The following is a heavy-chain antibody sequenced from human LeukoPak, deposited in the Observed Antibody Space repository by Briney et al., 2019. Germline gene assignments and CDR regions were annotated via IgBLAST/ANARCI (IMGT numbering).Heavy chain of an antibody. CDR3: ARRYYGNYAIEH. V-gene: IGHV4-39*01. J-gene: IGHJ1*01. CDR1: GGSISSSSYY. CDR2: ISYSGTT. Sequence: SSETLSLTCTVSGGSISSSSYYWGWIRQPPGKGLEWIGSISYSGTTYYNPSLRSRVTMSVDTSKNQFSLKLSSETAADTAVYYCARRYYGNYAIEHWGQGTLVTVSS. D-gene: IGHD4-11*01.